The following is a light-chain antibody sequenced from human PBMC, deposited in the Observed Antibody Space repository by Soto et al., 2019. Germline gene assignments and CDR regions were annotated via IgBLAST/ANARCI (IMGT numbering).Light chain of an antibody. CDR2: GAS. Sequence: EVVMTQSPATLPVSPGGRATLSCRASQSVSSNLAWYQQKPGQAPRLLIYGASSRATGIPDRFSGSGSGTDFTLTISRLEPEDFAVYYCQQYGSSPKTFGQGTKVDIK. V-gene: IGKV3-20*01. J-gene: IGKJ1*01. CDR1: QSVSSN. CDR3: QQYGSSPKT.